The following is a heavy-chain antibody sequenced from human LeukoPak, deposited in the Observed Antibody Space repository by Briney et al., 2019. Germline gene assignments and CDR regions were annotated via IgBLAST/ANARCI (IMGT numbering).Heavy chain of an antibody. CDR1: GYSFTSYW. D-gene: IGHD3-22*01. V-gene: IGHV5-51*01. J-gene: IGHJ6*02. Sequence: GESLKISCKGSGYSFTSYWIGWVRQMPGNGLEWMGIIYPGDSDTRYSPSFQGQVTISADNSISTAYLQWSSLKASDTAMYYCARQTTYYYDSSGYSSPYYGMDVWGQGTTVTVSS. CDR3: ARQTTYYYDSSGYSSPYYGMDV. CDR2: IYPGDSDT.